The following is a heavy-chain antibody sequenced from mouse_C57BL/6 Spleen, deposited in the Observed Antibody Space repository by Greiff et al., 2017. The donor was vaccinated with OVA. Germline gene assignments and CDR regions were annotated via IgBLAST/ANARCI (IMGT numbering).Heavy chain of an antibody. CDR2: ILPGSGST. J-gene: IGHJ3*01. V-gene: IGHV1-9*01. CDR1: GYTFTGYW. D-gene: IGHD1-1*01. CDR3: ARWYYSSFAY. Sequence: QVQLQQSGAELMKPGASVTLSCKATGYTFTGYWIEWVKQRPGHGLAWLGEILPGSGSTNYNEKFKGKATFTADTSSNTAYMQLSSLTTDDSAIYYCARWYYSSFAYWGQGTLVTVSA.